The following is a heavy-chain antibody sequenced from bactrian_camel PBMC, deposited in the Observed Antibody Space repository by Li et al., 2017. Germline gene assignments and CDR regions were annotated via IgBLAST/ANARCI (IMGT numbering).Heavy chain of an antibody. D-gene: IGHD3*01. CDR3: ATGVYCANVLSPSEYDT. Sequence: HVQLVESGGGSVHSGGSLRLACQASGNTYSYNCMGWVRQRPDSEREGIAAIYTGGGTPYYADSVKGRFTISRDSAKTTQFLEMNSLKPDDTAMYYCATGVYCANVLSPSEYDTWGQGTQVTVS. J-gene: IGHJ4*01. CDR1: GNTYSYNC. CDR2: IYTGGGTP. V-gene: IGHV3S54*01.